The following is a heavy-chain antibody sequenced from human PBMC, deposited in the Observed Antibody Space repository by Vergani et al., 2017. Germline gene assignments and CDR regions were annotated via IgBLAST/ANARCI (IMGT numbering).Heavy chain of an antibody. CDR3: ARQPIAVARTFDI. J-gene: IGHJ3*02. V-gene: IGHV4-4*02. Sequence: QVQLQESGPGLVKPSGTLSLTCAVSSGSISSSNWWSWVRQPPGKGLEWIGEIYHSGSTNYNPSLKSRVTISVDTSKNQFSLKLSSVTAADTAVYYCARQPIAVARTFDIWGQGTMVTVSS. CDR1: SGSISSSNW. D-gene: IGHD6-19*01. CDR2: IYHSGST.